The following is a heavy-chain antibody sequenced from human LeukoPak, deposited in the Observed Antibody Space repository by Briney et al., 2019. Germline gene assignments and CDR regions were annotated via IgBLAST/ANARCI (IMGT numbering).Heavy chain of an antibody. D-gene: IGHD2-2*01. CDR2: ISYDGSNK. V-gene: IGHV3-30*14. CDR3: ARDPGYCSSTSCHAAYNWFDP. J-gene: IGHJ5*02. Sequence: GGSLRLSCAASGFTFSSYAMHWVRQAPGKGLEWVAVISYDGSNKYYADSVKGRFTISRDNSKNTLYLQMGGLRSEDTAVYYCARDPGYCSSTSCHAAYNWFDPWGQGTLVTVSS. CDR1: GFTFSSYA.